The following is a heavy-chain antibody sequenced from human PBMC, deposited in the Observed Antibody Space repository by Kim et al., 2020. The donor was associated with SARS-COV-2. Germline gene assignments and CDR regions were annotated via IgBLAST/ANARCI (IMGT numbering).Heavy chain of an antibody. CDR1: GYTFTSYG. D-gene: IGHD4-17*01. CDR3: ARADYGDYVYAFDI. Sequence: ASVKVSCKASGYTFTSYGISWVRQAPGQGLEWMGWISAYNGNTNYAQKLQGRVTMTTDTSTSTAYMELRSLRSDDTAVYYCARADYGDYVYAFDIWGQGTMVTVSS. V-gene: IGHV1-18*01. J-gene: IGHJ3*02. CDR2: ISAYNGNT.